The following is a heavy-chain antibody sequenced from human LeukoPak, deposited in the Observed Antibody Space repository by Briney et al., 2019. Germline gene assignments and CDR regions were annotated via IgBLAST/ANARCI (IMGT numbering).Heavy chain of an antibody. Sequence: GGSLRLSCAASGFTFSSYWMHWVRQAPGKGLVWVSRINSDGSSTSYADSVKGRFTISRDNAKNTLYLQMNSLRAEDTAVYYCAKAVAAAGPSPFDYWGQGTLVTVSS. D-gene: IGHD6-13*01. J-gene: IGHJ4*02. CDR1: GFTFSSYW. CDR3: AKAVAAAGPSPFDY. CDR2: INSDGSST. V-gene: IGHV3-74*01.